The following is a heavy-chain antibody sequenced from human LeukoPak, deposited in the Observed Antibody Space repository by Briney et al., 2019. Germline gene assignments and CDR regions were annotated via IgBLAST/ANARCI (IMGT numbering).Heavy chain of an antibody. V-gene: IGHV3-23*01. CDR2: ISGSGGST. CDR3: AKDLIYYYDSLDY. Sequence: PGGSLRLSCAASGFTFSSYAMTWVRQAPWKGLEWVSAISGSGGSTFYADSVKGRFTISRDNSKNTLYLQMNSLRAEDTAVYYCAKDLIYYYDSLDYWGQGTLVTVSS. D-gene: IGHD3-22*01. J-gene: IGHJ4*02. CDR1: GFTFSSYA.